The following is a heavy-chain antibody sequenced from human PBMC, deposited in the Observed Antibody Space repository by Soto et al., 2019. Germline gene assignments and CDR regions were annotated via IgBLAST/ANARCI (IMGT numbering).Heavy chain of an antibody. J-gene: IGHJ6*03. Sequence: SETLSLTCTVSGGSISSGGYYWSWIRQHPGKGLEWIGYIYYSGSTYYNPSLKSRVTISVDTSKNQFSLKLSSVTAADTAVYYCARVAPQLNLYYYMDVWGKGTTVTVSS. V-gene: IGHV4-31*03. CDR1: GGSISSGGYY. CDR3: ARVAPQLNLYYYMDV. CDR2: IYYSGST.